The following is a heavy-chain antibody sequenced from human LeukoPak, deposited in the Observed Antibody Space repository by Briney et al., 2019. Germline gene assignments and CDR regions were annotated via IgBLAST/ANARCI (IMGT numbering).Heavy chain of an antibody. CDR1: GYTFTSYY. CDR3: ARTLTVTTHGHGGDY. D-gene: IGHD4-17*01. J-gene: IGHJ4*02. CDR2: INPSGGST. Sequence: GASVKVSCKASGYTFTSYYMHWVRQAPGQGLEWMGIINPSGGSTSYAQKFQGRVTMTRDTSTSTVYMERSSLRSEDTAVYYCARTLTVTTHGHGGDYWGQGTLATVSS. V-gene: IGHV1-46*01.